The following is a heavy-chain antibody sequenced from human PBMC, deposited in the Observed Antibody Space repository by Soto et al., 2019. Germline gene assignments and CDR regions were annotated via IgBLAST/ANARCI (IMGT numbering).Heavy chain of an antibody. J-gene: IGHJ4*02. CDR1: GGSFSGYY. D-gene: IGHD6-13*01. CDR2: INHSGST. Sequence: SETLSLTCAVYGGSFSGYYLSWIRQPPGKGLEWIGEINHSGSTNYNPSLKSRVTISVDTSKNQFSLKLSSVTAADTAVYYCARKYSSSWYYWGQGTLVTVSS. V-gene: IGHV4-34*01. CDR3: ARKYSSSWYY.